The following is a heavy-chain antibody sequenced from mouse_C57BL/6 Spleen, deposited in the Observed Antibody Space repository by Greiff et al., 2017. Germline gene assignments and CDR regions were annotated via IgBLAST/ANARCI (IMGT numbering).Heavy chain of an antibody. CDR1: GYNFTDYY. CDR2: IDPETGGT. V-gene: IGHV14-4*01. CDR3: TCGEIGGGFAY. D-gene: IGHD2-13*01. Sequence: EVQLQQSGAELVKPGASVTLSCTASGYNFTDYYMHWVKQRTGQGLEWIGGIDPETGGTDYTQKFQGKATITADTSSSTAYMQLRSLTSEDSAVYYCTCGEIGGGFAYWGQGTLVTVSA. J-gene: IGHJ3*01.